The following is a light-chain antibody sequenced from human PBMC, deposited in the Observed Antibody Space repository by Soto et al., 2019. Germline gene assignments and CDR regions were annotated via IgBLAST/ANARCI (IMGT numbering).Light chain of an antibody. J-gene: IGLJ2*01. Sequence: QSVLTQPPSASGSPGQSVTISCTGTSSDVGGYNYVSWYQQHPGKAPKLMIYEVSKRPSGVPDRFSGSKSGNTASLTVSGLQAADEADYYCSSYAGSLVVFGGGTKVTVL. CDR2: EVS. CDR1: SSDVGGYNY. CDR3: SSYAGSLVV. V-gene: IGLV2-8*01.